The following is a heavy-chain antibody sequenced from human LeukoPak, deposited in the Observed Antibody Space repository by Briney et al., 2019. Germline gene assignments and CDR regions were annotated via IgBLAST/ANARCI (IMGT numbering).Heavy chain of an antibody. Sequence: ASVKVSCKASGGTFSSYAISWVRQAPGQGLEWMGGIIPIFGTANYAQKFQGRVTITADESTSTAYMELSSLRSEDTAVYYCARGGQQLVRRTIDYWGQGTLVTVSS. CDR3: ARGGQQLVRRTIDY. J-gene: IGHJ4*02. V-gene: IGHV1-69*13. CDR2: IIPIFGTA. D-gene: IGHD6-13*01. CDR1: GGTFSSYA.